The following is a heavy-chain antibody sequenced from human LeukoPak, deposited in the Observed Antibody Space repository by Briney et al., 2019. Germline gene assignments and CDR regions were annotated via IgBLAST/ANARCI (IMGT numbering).Heavy chain of an antibody. Sequence: SETLSLTCTVSGGSISSYYWSWIRQPPGKGLEWIGYIYYSGSTNYNPSLKSRVTISVDTSKNQFSLKLSSVTAADTAVYYCARGRIWYYYDSSGYPGAYYFDYWGQGTLVTVSS. CDR3: ARGRIWYYYDSSGYPGAYYFDY. J-gene: IGHJ4*02. D-gene: IGHD3-22*01. CDR1: GGSISSYY. V-gene: IGHV4-59*12. CDR2: IYYSGST.